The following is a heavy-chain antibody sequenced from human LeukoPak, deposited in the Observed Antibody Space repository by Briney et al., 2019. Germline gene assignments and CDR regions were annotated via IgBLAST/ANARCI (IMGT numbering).Heavy chain of an antibody. V-gene: IGHV4-59*12. CDR2: MYYSGTT. CDR1: GGSISSYY. CDR3: ARDSDQPFDY. J-gene: IGHJ4*02. Sequence: SETLSLTCTVSGGSISSYYWSWIRQPPGKGLEWIGYMYYSGTTNYNPSLKSRVTMSVDTSKNQFSLKLSSVTAADTAVYYCARDSDQPFDYWGQGTLVTVSS.